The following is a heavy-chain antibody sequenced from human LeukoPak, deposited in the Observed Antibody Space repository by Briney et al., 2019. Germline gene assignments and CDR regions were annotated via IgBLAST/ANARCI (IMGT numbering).Heavy chain of an antibody. CDR1: GFTFRTYA. D-gene: IGHD4-17*01. V-gene: IGHV3-23*01. Sequence: GGSLRLSCTASGFTFRTYAMIWVRQAPGKGLEWVSAIRAGGDTPVYADAVRGRFTISRDNSNNALYLQMNELRADDTAVYYCARDPNGDYIGAFDFWGQGTMVTVSS. CDR3: ARDPNGDYIGAFDF. J-gene: IGHJ3*01. CDR2: IRAGGDTP.